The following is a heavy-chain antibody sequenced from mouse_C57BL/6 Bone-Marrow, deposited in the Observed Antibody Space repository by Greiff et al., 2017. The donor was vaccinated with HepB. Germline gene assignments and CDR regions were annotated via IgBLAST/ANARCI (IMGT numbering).Heavy chain of an antibody. V-gene: IGHV1-82*01. J-gene: IGHJ1*03. Sequence: VQLQQSGPELVKPGASVKISCKASGYAFSSSWMNWVKQRPGKGLEWIGRIYPGDGDTNYNGKFKGKATLTADKSASTAYMQLSSLTSEDSAVYCCARWIRYFDVWGTGTTVTVSS. CDR2: IYPGDGDT. CDR1: GYAFSSSW. CDR3: ARWIRYFDV.